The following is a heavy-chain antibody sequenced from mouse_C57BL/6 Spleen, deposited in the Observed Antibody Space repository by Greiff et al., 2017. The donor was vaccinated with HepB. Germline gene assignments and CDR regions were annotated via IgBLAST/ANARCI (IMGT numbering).Heavy chain of an antibody. CDR1: GFTFSDYY. V-gene: IGHV5-16*01. J-gene: IGHJ1*03. CDR2: INYDGSST. CDR3: ARDGLRDWYFDV. D-gene: IGHD3-3*01. Sequence: EVKLQESEGGLVQPGSSMKLSCTASGFTFSDYYMAWVRQVPEKGLEWVANINYDGSSTYYLDSLKSRFIISRDNAKNILYLQMSSLKSEDTATYYCARDGLRDWYFDVWGTGTTVTVSS.